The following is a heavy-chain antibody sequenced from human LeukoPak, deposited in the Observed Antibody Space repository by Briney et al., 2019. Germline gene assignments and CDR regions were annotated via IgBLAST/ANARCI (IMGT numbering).Heavy chain of an antibody. D-gene: IGHD7-27*01. CDR1: GGSISSYY. J-gene: IGHJ4*02. CDR2: IYYSGST. Sequence: SETLSLTCTVSGGSISSYYWSWIRQPPGKGLEWIGYIYYSGSTNYNPSLKSRVTISVDTSKNQFSLKLSSVTAADTAVYYCARDYRLGVGGYYFDYWGQGTLVTVSS. V-gene: IGHV4-59*01. CDR3: ARDYRLGVGGYYFDY.